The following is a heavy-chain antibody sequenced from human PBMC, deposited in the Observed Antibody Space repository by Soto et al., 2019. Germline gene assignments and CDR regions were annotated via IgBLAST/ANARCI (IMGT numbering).Heavy chain of an antibody. CDR2: IYYSGST. CDR1: GGSISSGDYY. CDR3: ARVVAARYYFDS. J-gene: IGHJ4*02. Sequence: PSETLSLTCTVSGGSISSGDYYWSWIRQPPGKGLEWIGYIYYSGSTYYNPSLKSRVTISVDTSKNQFSLKLSSVTAADTAVYYCARVVAARYYFDSWGQGTLVTVSS. D-gene: IGHD2-2*01. V-gene: IGHV4-30-4*01.